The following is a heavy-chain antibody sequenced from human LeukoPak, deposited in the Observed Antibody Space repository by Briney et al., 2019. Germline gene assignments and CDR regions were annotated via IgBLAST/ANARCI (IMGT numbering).Heavy chain of an antibody. V-gene: IGHV4-34*01. J-gene: IGHJ4*02. D-gene: IGHD2-2*01. Sequence: SETLPLTCAVYGGSSSGYYWSWIRQPPGKGLEWIGEINHSGSTNYNPSLKSRVTISVDTSKNQFSLKLSSVTAADTAVYYCARGSVVVPAAVDYWGQGTLVTVSS. CDR1: GGSSSGYY. CDR3: ARGSVVVPAAVDY. CDR2: INHSGST.